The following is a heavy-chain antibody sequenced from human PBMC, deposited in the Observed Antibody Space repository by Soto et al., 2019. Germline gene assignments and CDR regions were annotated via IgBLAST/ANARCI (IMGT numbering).Heavy chain of an antibody. Sequence: GGSLRLSCAASGFTFSSYSMNWVRQAPGKGLEWVSSISSSSSYIYYADSVKGRFTISRDNAKNSLYLQMNSLRAEDTAVYYCARSDDDYGDPYYFDYWGQGILVTVSS. D-gene: IGHD4-17*01. V-gene: IGHV3-21*01. CDR2: ISSSSSYI. J-gene: IGHJ4*02. CDR1: GFTFSSYS. CDR3: ARSDDDYGDPYYFDY.